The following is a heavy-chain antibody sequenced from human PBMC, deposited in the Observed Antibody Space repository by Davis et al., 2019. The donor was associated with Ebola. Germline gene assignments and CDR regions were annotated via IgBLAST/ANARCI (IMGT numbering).Heavy chain of an antibody. CDR3: ARHRYSSSPDYFDY. Sequence: GESLKISCKGSGYSFTSYWIGWVRQMPGKGLEWMGIIYPSDSYTNYSPSFQGHVTISADKSISTAYLQWSSLKASDTAMYYCARHRYSSSPDYFDYWGQGTLVTVSS. V-gene: IGHV5-51*01. CDR2: IYPSDSYT. D-gene: IGHD6-6*01. CDR1: GYSFTSYW. J-gene: IGHJ4*02.